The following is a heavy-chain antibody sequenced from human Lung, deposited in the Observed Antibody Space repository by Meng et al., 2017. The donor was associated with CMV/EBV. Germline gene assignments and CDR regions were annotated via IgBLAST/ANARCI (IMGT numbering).Heavy chain of an antibody. V-gene: IGHV1-8*03. CDR3: ARMSYDWDDQESNWFDP. Sequence: YNFTNYDINWVRQDTGQGLEWMGWMNPNSGNTGYAQKFQGRVTITRDTSIGTAYMELSSLGSEDTAVYYCARMSYDWDDQESNWFDPWGQGTLVTVSS. D-gene: IGHD1-20*01. CDR1: YNFTNYD. CDR2: MNPNSGNT. J-gene: IGHJ5*02.